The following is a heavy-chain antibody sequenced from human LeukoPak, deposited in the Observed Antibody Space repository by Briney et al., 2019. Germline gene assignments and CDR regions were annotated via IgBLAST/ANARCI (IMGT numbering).Heavy chain of an antibody. Sequence: ASVKVSCKASGYTFIDYYIHWVRQAPGQGLEWMGWVNPDSYGTEYAQKFEGRVAMTTDRSTDTAYLDLSSLTPDDTAVYFGARLPVQWVGGSTRIDAWGQGTLITVSS. CDR1: GYTFIDYY. D-gene: IGHD1-26*01. V-gene: IGHV1-2*02. CDR2: VNPDSYGT. J-gene: IGHJ5*02. CDR3: ARLPVQWVGGSTRIDA.